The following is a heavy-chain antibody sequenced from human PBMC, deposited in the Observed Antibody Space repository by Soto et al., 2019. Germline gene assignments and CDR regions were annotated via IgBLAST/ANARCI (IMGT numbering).Heavy chain of an antibody. V-gene: IGHV3-9*01. Sequence: EVQLVASGGGLVQPGRSLRLSCAASGFTFDNCGMQWVRQAPGKGLEWVAGISWDSSTIGYADSVKGRFIISRDDAKNSLYLQMDSLRGEDTALYYCVQGRYPTMSTPLDHWGQGTQVIVSS. D-gene: IGHD2-15*01. CDR2: ISWDSSTI. CDR1: GFTFDNCG. J-gene: IGHJ4*02. CDR3: VQGRYPTMSTPLDH.